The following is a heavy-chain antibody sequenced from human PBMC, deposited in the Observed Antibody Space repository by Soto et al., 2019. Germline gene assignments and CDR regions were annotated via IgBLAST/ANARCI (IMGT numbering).Heavy chain of an antibody. CDR2: ISGSGVST. Sequence: GGSLRLSCAASGFTFSSYAMSWVRQAPGKGLEWVSAISGSGVSTYYADSVKGRFTISRDNSKNTLYLQMNSLRAEDTAVYYCAKGGGYSSGWSLYYFDYWGQGTLVTVSS. CDR1: GFTFSSYA. D-gene: IGHD6-19*01. J-gene: IGHJ4*02. CDR3: AKGGGYSSGWSLYYFDY. V-gene: IGHV3-23*01.